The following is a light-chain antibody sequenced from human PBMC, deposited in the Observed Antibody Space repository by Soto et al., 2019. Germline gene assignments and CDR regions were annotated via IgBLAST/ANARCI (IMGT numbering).Light chain of an antibody. CDR2: GVY. CDR3: PRYGTSLGT. J-gene: IGKJ2*02. Sequence: EIAWTQSPGTLSSPPGERATLSCRASQSVRDTYLAWYQQKPGQAPRLLIYGVYIRATGIPDRFSGSGSGSDFTLTISRLEPEDFAVYYCPRYGTSLGTFGQGTKLEIK. CDR1: QSVRDTY. V-gene: IGKV3-20*01.